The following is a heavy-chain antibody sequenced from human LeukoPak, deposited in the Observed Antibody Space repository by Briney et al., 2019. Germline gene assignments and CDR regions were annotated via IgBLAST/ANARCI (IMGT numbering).Heavy chain of an antibody. V-gene: IGHV3-21*04. CDR2: ISSSSSYI. J-gene: IGHJ3*02. CDR3: ARTKGYNYEYAFDI. Sequence: GGSLRLSCAASGFTFSSYSMNWVRQAPGKGLEWVSSISSSSSYIYYADSVKGRFTISRDNTKNSLYLQMNSLRAEDTAVYYCARTKGYNYEYAFDIWGQGTMVTVSS. CDR1: GFTFSSYS. D-gene: IGHD1-1*01.